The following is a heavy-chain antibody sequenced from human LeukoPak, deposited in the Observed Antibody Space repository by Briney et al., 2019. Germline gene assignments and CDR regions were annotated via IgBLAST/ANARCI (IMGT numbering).Heavy chain of an antibody. CDR1: GFSVGSNY. V-gene: IGHV3-53*01. Sequence: GGSLRLSCAAPGFSVGSNYMNWVRQAPGKGLEWVSILYSGDSTYYADSVKGRFIVSRDNSKNTLFLQMNALRVEDTAVYYCAREEDITVDNFDYWGQGTLVTVSS. CDR2: LYSGDST. J-gene: IGHJ4*02. D-gene: IGHD6-19*01. CDR3: AREEDITVDNFDY.